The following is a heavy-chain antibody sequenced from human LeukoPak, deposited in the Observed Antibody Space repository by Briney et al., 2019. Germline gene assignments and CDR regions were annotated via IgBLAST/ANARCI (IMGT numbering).Heavy chain of an antibody. V-gene: IGHV3-23*01. J-gene: IGHJ4*02. Sequence: GGSLRLSCAASGFTFSSYAMSWVRQAPGKGLEWVSAISGSGGSTYYADSVKGRFTISRDNSKNTLYLQMNSLRAEDTAVYCCAAYSSGWSPRTYYFDYWGQGTLVTVSS. CDR3: AAYSSGWSPRTYYFDY. CDR1: GFTFSSYA. CDR2: ISGSGGST. D-gene: IGHD6-19*01.